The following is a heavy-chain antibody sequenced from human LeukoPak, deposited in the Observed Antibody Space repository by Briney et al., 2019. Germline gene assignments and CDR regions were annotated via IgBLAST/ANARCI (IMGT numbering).Heavy chain of an antibody. D-gene: IGHD3-9*01. J-gene: IGHJ4*02. CDR2: IYYSGST. CDR1: GGSISSSSYY. V-gene: IGHV4-39*07. Sequence: SETLSLTCTVSGGSISSSSYYWGWIRQPPGKGLEWIGSIYYSGSTYYNPSLKSRVTISVDTSKNQFSLKLSSVTAADTAVYYCARGKSSNYDILTGCFDYWGQGTLVTVSS. CDR3: ARGKSSNYDILTGCFDY.